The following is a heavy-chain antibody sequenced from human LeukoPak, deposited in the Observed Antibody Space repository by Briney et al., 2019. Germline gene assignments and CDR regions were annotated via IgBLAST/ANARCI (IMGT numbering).Heavy chain of an antibody. CDR2: IRTKANTYAT. V-gene: IGHV3-73*01. D-gene: IGHD3-22*01. CDR1: GFTFSGSS. CDR3: TTDNLASYYYDSSGYPFDY. J-gene: IGHJ4*02. Sequence: GGSLRLSCAASGFTFSGSSIHWVRQPSGKGLEWVGLIRTKANTYATAYAASVTGRFTISRDDSKNTLYLQMNSLKTEDTAVYYCTTDNLASYYYDSSGYPFDYWGQGTLVTVSS.